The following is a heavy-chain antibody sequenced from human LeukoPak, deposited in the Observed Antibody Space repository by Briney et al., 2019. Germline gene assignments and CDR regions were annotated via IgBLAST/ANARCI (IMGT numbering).Heavy chain of an antibody. CDR1: GGSFSGYY. J-gene: IGHJ4*02. Sequence: SETLSLTCAVYGGSFSGYYWSWIRQPPGKGLEWIGEINHSGSTNYNPSLKSQVTISVDTSKNQFSLKLSSVTAADTAVYYCARLNYVWGSYYFDYWGQGTLVTVSS. CDR2: INHSGST. D-gene: IGHD3-16*01. V-gene: IGHV4-34*01. CDR3: ARLNYVWGSYYFDY.